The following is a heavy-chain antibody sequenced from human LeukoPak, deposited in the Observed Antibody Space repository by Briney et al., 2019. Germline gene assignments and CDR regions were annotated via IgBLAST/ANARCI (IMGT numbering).Heavy chain of an antibody. V-gene: IGHV3-53*01. CDR1: GFTVSSNY. CDR3: ARDSGEYSYGTKSPFDY. CDR2: IYSGGST. J-gene: IGHJ4*02. Sequence: QPGGSLRLSCAASGFTVSSNYMSWVRQAPGKGLEWVSVIYSGGSTYYADSVKGRFTISRDNAKNSLYLQMNSLRAEDTVLYYCARDSGEYSYGTKSPFDYWGQGTLVTVSS. D-gene: IGHD5-18*01.